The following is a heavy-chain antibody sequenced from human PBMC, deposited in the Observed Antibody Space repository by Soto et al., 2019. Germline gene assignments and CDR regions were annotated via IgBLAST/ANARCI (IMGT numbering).Heavy chain of an antibody. D-gene: IGHD3-10*01. CDR1: GFRFSDYY. CDR2: ISGDGTTI. CDR3: ACDPYYYASGF. V-gene: IGHV3-11*01. J-gene: IGHJ4*02. Sequence: QVQLVESGGGLVEPGGSLRLSCAASGFRFSDYYMTWIRQAPGKGLEWVSKISGDGTTIYYADSVKGRFTVSRDNAKNSVYLQMNSLRADDTAVYYCACDPYYYASGFWGQGTLLTVSS.